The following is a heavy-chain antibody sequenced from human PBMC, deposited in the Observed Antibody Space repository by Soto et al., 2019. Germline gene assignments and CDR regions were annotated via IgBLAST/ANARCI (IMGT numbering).Heavy chain of an antibody. J-gene: IGHJ4*02. CDR2: IYYSGST. CDR3: VRVVERVAMSTVY. Sequence: PSETLSLTCTVSGGSISSYYWSWIRQPPGKGLEWIGYIYYSGSTNYNPSLKSRVTISVDTSKNQFSLKLSSVTAADTAVYYCVRVVERVAMSTVYWGPGTLVTGS. V-gene: IGHV4-59*01. CDR1: GGSISSYY. D-gene: IGHD1-1*01.